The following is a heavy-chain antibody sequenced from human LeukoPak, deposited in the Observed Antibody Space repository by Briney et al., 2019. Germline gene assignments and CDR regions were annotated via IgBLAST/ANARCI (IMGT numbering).Heavy chain of an antibody. CDR2: IRYDGSNK. J-gene: IGHJ4*02. V-gene: IGHV3-30*02. CDR1: GFIFSSYA. CDR3: AKDSPIDY. Sequence: GGSLRLSCAASGFIFSSYAMHWVRQAPGKGLEWVAFIRYDGSNKYYAGSVKGRFSISRDNSKNTLFLQMNSLRAEDTAVYYCAKDSPIDYWGQGTLVTVSS.